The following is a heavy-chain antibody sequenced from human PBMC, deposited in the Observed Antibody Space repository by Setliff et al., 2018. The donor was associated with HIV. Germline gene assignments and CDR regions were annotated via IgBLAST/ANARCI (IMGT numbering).Heavy chain of an antibody. J-gene: IGHJ4*02. CDR1: GASISSNT. D-gene: IGHD2-2*01. CDR3: AKLLPAADMAREIAS. V-gene: IGHV4-59*08. Sequence: SETLSLTCIVSGASISSNTWSWIRQAPGKGLQWIGFIYNSVTTNYNPSLKSRVTISLDTSKNQFSLKLISVSAADTAVYYCAKLLPAADMAREIASWGQGTLVTVSS. CDR2: IYNSVTT.